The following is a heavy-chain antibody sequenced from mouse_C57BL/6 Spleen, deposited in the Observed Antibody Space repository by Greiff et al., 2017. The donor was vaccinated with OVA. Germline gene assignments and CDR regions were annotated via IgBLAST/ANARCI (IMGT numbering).Heavy chain of an antibody. J-gene: IGHJ4*01. CDR3: AREGGYDGYAMDY. CDR2: IDPSDSYT. D-gene: IGHD2-2*01. Sequence: QVQLQQPGAELVKPGASVKLSCKASGYTFTSYWMQWVKQRPGQGLEWIGEIDPSDSYTNYNQKFKGKATLTVDTSSSTAYMQLSSLTSEDSAVYYCAREGGYDGYAMDYWGQGTSVTVSS. V-gene: IGHV1-50*01. CDR1: GYTFTSYW.